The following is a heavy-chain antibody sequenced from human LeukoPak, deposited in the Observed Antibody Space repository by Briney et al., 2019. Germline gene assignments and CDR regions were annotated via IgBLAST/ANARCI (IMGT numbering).Heavy chain of an antibody. D-gene: IGHD3-22*01. CDR2: IIPIFGTA. CDR3: ATDDPLGSGYYFTY. Sequence: SVKVSCKASGGTFSSYAISWVRQAPGQGLEWMGRIIPIFGTANYAQKFQGRVTITTDESTSTAYMELSSLRSEDTAVYYCATDDPLGSGYYFTYWGHGTLVTVSS. CDR1: GGTFSSYA. V-gene: IGHV1-69*05. J-gene: IGHJ4*01.